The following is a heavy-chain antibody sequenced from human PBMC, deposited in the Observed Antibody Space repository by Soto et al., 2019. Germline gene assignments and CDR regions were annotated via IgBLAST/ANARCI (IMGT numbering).Heavy chain of an antibody. CDR1: GFTFSSYA. Sequence: GGSLRLSCAASGFTFSSYAMSWVRQAPGKGLEWVSAISGSGGSTYYADSVKGRFTISRDNSKNTLYLQMNSLRAEDTAVYYCAKRPYYDILTGYVVGFDYWGQGTLVTVSS. V-gene: IGHV3-23*01. CDR3: AKRPYYDILTGYVVGFDY. D-gene: IGHD3-9*01. CDR2: ISGSGGST. J-gene: IGHJ4*02.